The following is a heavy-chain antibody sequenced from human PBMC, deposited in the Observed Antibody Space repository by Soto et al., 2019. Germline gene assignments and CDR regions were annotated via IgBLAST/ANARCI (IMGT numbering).Heavy chain of an antibody. CDR1: GVSVISNDYY. J-gene: IGHJ4*02. D-gene: IGHD6-19*01. V-gene: IGHV4-61*08. Sequence: QVQLQESGPGLVKPSETLSLTCTVSGVSVISNDYYWSWIWQPPGKGLERIGYISSSGSTDSNPSLNRRVIRSLDTSKSQFSLRMNSVTAADTAGYYCASGRYSSGWFDYWGQGAMVTVAS. CDR3: ASGRYSSGWFDY. CDR2: ISSSGST.